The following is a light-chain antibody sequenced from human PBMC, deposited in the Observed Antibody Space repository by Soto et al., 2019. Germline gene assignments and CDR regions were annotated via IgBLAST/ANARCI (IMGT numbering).Light chain of an antibody. CDR1: SSDIGAYNY. CDR3: SSYAGSYTFYG. CDR2: DVN. J-gene: IGLJ1*01. Sequence: QSALTQPRSVSGSPGQSVTISCTGTSSDIGAYNYVSWYQQHPGKAPKLMIYDVNKRPSGVPDRFSGSKSGNTASLTISWLQAEDETDYFCSSYAGSYTFYGFGTGTKLTVL. V-gene: IGLV2-11*01.